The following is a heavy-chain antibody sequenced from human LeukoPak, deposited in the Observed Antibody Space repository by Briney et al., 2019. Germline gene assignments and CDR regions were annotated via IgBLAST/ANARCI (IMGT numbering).Heavy chain of an antibody. D-gene: IGHD2-21*01. CDR3: ARDNGFRDWWYFDL. J-gene: IGHJ2*01. V-gene: IGHV4-31*03. CDR1: GVSISSGGYY. CDR2: IYYSGST. Sequence: SGTLSLTCTVSGVSISSGGYYWSWIRQHPGKGLEWIGYIYYSGSTYYNPSLKSRVTISVDTSKNQFSLKLSSVTAADTAVYYCARDNGFRDWWYFDLWGRGTLVTVSS.